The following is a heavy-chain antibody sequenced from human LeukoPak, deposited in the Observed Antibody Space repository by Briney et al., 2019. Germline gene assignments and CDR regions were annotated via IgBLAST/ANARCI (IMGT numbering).Heavy chain of an antibody. J-gene: IGHJ4*02. CDR3: ARSGYGGNYFDY. CDR2: INSDGSST. Sequence: PGGSLRLSCAASGFTISTYWMHWVRQAPGKGLVWVSRINSDGSSTSYADSVKGRFAISRDNAKNTLYLQMNSLRAEDTAVYHCARSGYGGNYFDYWGQGILVTVSS. D-gene: IGHD5-18*01. V-gene: IGHV3-74*01. CDR1: GFTISTYW.